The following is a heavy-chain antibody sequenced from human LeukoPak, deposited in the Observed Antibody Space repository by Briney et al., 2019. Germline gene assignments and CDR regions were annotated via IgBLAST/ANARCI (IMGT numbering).Heavy chain of an antibody. CDR1: GYSISSGYY. J-gene: IGHJ4*02. CDR2: IYHSGST. CDR3: ARDTWIFSTSFPDY. D-gene: IGHD2-2*01. V-gene: IGHV4-38-2*02. Sequence: SETLSLTCTVSGYSISSGYYWGWIRQPPGKGLEWIGSIYHSGSTYYNPSLKSRVTTSVDTSKNQFSLKLSSVTAADTAVYYSARDTWIFSTSFPDYWVQGTLVPVSS.